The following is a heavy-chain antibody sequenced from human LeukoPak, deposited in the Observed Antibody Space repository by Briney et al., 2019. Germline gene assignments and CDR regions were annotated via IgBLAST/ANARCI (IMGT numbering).Heavy chain of an antibody. V-gene: IGHV4-61*02. CDR1: GGSISSGSYY. CDR2: TYTSGST. Sequence: SETLSLTCTVSGGSISSGSYYWSWIRQPAGKGLEWIGRTYTSGSTNYNPSLKSRVTISVDTSKNQFSLKLSSVTAADTAVYYCAREDGSSSVGGFDYWGQGTLVTVSS. CDR3: AREDGSSSVGGFDY. D-gene: IGHD6-6*01. J-gene: IGHJ4*02.